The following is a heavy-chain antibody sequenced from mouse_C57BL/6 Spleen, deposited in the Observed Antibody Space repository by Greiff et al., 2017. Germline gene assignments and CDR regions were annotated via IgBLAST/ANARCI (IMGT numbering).Heavy chain of an antibody. CDR3: ASITTGVAGSRNWYFDV. Sequence: VQLQQPGAELVRPGSSVKLSCKASGYTFTSYWMHWVKQRPIQGLEWIGNIDPSDSETHYNQKFKDKATLTVDKSSSTAYMQLSSLTSEDSAVYYCASITTGVAGSRNWYFDVWGTGTTVTVSS. CDR2: IDPSDSET. V-gene: IGHV1-52*01. D-gene: IGHD1-1*01. J-gene: IGHJ1*03. CDR1: GYTFTSYW.